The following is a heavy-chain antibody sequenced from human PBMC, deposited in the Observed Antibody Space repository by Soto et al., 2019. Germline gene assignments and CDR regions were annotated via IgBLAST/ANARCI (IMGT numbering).Heavy chain of an antibody. V-gene: IGHV3-72*01. CDR1: GFTFSDHY. CDR2: TRNKANTYTT. Sequence: GGSLRLSCAASGFTFSDHYMDWVRQAPGKGLEWVGRTRNKANTYTTEYAASVKGRFTISRDDSKNSLYLQMNSLKTEDTAVYYCATGLEMPTGYWGQGTLVTVSS. D-gene: IGHD4-4*01. CDR3: ATGLEMPTGY. J-gene: IGHJ4*02.